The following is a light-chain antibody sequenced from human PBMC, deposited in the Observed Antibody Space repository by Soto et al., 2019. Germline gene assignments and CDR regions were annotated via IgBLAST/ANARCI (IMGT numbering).Light chain of an antibody. J-gene: IGLJ1*01. CDR1: SSDVGGYNY. CDR3: SSYSISDTPYV. CDR2: EVS. V-gene: IGLV2-14*01. Sequence: QSALTQPASVSGSPGQSITISCTGTSSDVGGYNYVAWYQQHPGKVPRLMIYEVSNRPSGVSNRFSGSKSGSTASLTISGLQAEDEADYYCSSYSISDTPYVFGGGTKLTVL.